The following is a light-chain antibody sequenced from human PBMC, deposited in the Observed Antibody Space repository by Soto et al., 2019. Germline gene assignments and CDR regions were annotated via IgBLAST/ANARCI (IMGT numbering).Light chain of an antibody. J-gene: IGLJ3*02. CDR3: QSYVRRLSAWV. Sequence: QAVVTQPPSLSGAPGQRVTISCTGSSCNIGAGYDVHWYQQLPGTAPKPLIYGNTNRPSGVRDRFSVSKSGTSASLSLTGLHAGGEGKYYCQSYVRRLSAWVFGGGTQLTVL. CDR2: GNT. V-gene: IGLV1-40*01. CDR1: SCNIGAGYD.